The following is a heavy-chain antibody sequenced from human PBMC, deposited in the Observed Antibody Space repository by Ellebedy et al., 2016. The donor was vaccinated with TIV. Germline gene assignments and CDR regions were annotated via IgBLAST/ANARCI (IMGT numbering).Heavy chain of an antibody. CDR1: GGSISSSRYY. J-gene: IGHJ4*02. D-gene: IGHD1-1*01. CDR2: LYYSGST. Sequence: MLSETLSLTCTVSGGSISSSRYYWGWIRQPPGKGLEWIGSLYYSGSTYYNPSLKSRVTISADTSKNQFSLKLSSVTAADTAVYYCARHHTVERGAIDYWGQGTLVTVSS. V-gene: IGHV4-39*01. CDR3: ARHHTVERGAIDY.